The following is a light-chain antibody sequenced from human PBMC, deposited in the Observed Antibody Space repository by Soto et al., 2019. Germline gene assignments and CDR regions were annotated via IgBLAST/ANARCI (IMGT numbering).Light chain of an antibody. CDR3: QQRSNWPLT. J-gene: IGKJ4*01. Sequence: EIVLTQSPATLCLSPGERATLSCRASQSVSSSLAWYQQKSGQAPRLLIYDASNRATGIPARFSGSGSGTDFTLTISSLEPADFAVYYCQQRSNWPLTFGGGTKVEIK. V-gene: IGKV3-11*01. CDR2: DAS. CDR1: QSVSSS.